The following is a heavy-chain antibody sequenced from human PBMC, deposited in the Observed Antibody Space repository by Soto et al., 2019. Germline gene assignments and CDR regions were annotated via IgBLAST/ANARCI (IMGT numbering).Heavy chain of an antibody. D-gene: IGHD2-2*01. J-gene: IGHJ6*02. V-gene: IGHV4-38-2*01. CDR1: GYSISSGNY. CDR3: RSSTSCYDESCVDV. Sequence: PSETLSLTCAVSGYSISSGNYWAWIRQPPGRGLEWIGSLYHIGSTHYNTSLKSRVTISVDTSKDHFSLELSSVTAADTAIYYCRSSTSCYDESCVDVWGQGTMVTVSS. CDR2: LYHIGST.